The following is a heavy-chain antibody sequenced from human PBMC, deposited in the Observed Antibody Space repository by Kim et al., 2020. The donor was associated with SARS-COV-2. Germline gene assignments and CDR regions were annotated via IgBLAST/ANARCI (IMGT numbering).Heavy chain of an antibody. CDR3: ASALGH. D-gene: IGHD3-16*02. V-gene: IGHV4-4*07. Sequence: YTSGRTNYNPHLQSRVTMSVDMSKNQFSLKLSSVTAADTAVYYCASALGHWGQGTLVTVSS. CDR2: YTSGRT. J-gene: IGHJ4*02.